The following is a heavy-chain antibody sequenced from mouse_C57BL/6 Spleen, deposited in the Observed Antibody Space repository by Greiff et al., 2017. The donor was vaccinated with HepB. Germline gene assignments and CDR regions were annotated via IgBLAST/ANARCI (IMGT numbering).Heavy chain of an antibody. D-gene: IGHD1-1*01. CDR3: ANYYGSSYGLAY. CDR1: GYAFISSW. Sequence: VQLKQSGPELVKPGASVKISCKDSGYAFISSWMNWVKQRPGMGLEWTGPLYPGDGDTNYNGEFKGKAALTADKFSSTAFRQLSSLTSEDSAVDCCANYYGSSYGLAYWGHWALVTVSA. V-gene: IGHV1-82*01. J-gene: IGHJ3*01. CDR2: LYPGDGDT.